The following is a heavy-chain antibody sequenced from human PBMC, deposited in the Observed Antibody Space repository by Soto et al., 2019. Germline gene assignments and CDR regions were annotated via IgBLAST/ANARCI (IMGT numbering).Heavy chain of an antibody. CDR2: ISDSGSA. CDR3: ARDVVDNTIVPPAKNYDI. V-gene: IGHV3-23*01. J-gene: IGHJ1*01. D-gene: IGHD3-16*01. CDR1: EFTFISFG. Sequence: GGSLRLSCAASEFTFISFGMSWVRQAPGKGLEWVSGISDSGSAFYADSVKGRFSISRDNSRSMTFLEMTSLRAEDTAIYYCARDVVDNTIVPPAKNYDIWGQGTRVTVSS.